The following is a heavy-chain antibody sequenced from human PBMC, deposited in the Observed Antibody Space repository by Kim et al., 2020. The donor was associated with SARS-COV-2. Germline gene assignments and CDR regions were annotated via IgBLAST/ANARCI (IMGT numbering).Heavy chain of an antibody. D-gene: IGHD3-9*01. CDR3: ARAGGLTYYYGMDV. CDR2: ISSSSSYI. Sequence: GGSLRLSCAASGFTFSSYSMNWVRQAPGKGLEWVSSISSSSSYIYYADSVKGRFTISRDNAKNSLYLQMNSVRAEDTAVYYCARAGGLTYYYGMDVWGQGTTVTVSS. V-gene: IGHV3-21*01. CDR1: GFTFSSYS. J-gene: IGHJ6*02.